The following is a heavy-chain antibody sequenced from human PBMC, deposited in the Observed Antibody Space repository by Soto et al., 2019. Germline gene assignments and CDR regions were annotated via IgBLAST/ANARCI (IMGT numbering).Heavy chain of an antibody. CDR1: GFTLSRYA. J-gene: IGHJ6*02. CDR3: ASVISPPDSGGYGYYYYYGMGV. D-gene: IGHD6-19*01. CDR2: ISYDGSNK. Sequence: PGGSLRRSCAPAGFTLSRYAMHWVRQAPGKGLEWVAVISYDGSNKYYADSVKGRFTISRDNSKNMLYLQMNSLRAEGTAVYYCASVISPPDSGGYGYYYYYGMGVWGQGTTVTVPS. V-gene: IGHV3-30-3*01.